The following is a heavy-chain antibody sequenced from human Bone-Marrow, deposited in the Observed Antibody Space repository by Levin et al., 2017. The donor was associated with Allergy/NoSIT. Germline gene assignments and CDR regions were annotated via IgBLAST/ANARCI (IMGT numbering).Heavy chain of an antibody. Sequence: LSLTCAASGFTFTSYGMHWVRQAPGKGLEWVAVIWYSGSRQYYGESVKGRFTIPRDSSKNTLFLQMNHFTVEDPAVYFCARDIGYEATFSGLDVWGQGTTVTVSS. V-gene: IGHV3-33*01. D-gene: IGHD5-12*01. CDR3: ARDIGYEATFSGLDV. J-gene: IGHJ6*02. CDR2: IWYSGSRQ. CDR1: GFTFTSYG.